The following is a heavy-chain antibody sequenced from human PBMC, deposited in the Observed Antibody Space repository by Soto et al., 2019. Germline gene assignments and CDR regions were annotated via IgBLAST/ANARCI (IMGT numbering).Heavy chain of an antibody. J-gene: IGHJ4*02. V-gene: IGHV3-23*01. CDR2: ITGSGGST. CDR3: AKVMGAYVTQYYFDY. D-gene: IGHD2-21*02. CDR1: GFTFSRHA. Sequence: EVQLLESGGALVQPGGSLRLSCAGSGFTFSRHAMSWVRQAPGKGLEWVSAITGSGGSTYYADSVKGRFTISRENSKNTLYLQMNSLIAEDTAVYYCAKVMGAYVTQYYFDYWGQGTLVTVSS.